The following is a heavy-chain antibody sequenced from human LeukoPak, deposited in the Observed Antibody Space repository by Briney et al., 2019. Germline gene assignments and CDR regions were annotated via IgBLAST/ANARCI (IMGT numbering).Heavy chain of an antibody. V-gene: IGHV1-8*01. CDR3: ARERKYSSSWYSLGIPDY. CDR2: MNPNSGNT. J-gene: IGHJ4*02. CDR1: GYTFTSYD. D-gene: IGHD6-13*01. Sequence: GASVKVSCKASGYTFTSYDINWVRQATGQGLEWMGWMNPNSGNTGYAQKFQGRVTMTRNTSISTAYMELSSLRSEDTAVYYCARERKYSSSWYSLGIPDYWGQGTLVTVSS.